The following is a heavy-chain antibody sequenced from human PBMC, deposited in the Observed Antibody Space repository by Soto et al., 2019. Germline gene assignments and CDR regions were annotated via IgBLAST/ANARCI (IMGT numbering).Heavy chain of an antibody. D-gene: IGHD3-3*01. J-gene: IGHJ4*02. Sequence: SETLSLTCTVSVGSISSGDYFWSWIRQHPGKGLEWIGYIYHSGSTYYNPSLKSRVSISVDTSENQFSLKLSSMTAADTAVYYCARTIIGRSLQWSFDYWGQGTLVTVSS. CDR3: ARTIIGRSLQWSFDY. CDR1: VGSISSGDYF. V-gene: IGHV4-31*03. CDR2: IYHSGST.